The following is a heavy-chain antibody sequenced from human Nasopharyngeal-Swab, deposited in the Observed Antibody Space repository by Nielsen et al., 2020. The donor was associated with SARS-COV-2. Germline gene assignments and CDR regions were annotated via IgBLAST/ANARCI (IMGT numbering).Heavy chain of an antibody. CDR2: INAGNGNT. J-gene: IGHJ5*02. CDR3: ARDERTAGTIFGVVIIRGWFDP. D-gene: IGHD3-3*01. CDR1: GYTFTSYA. Sequence: ASVKVSCKASGYTFTSYATHWVRQAPGQRLEWMGWINAGNGNTKYSKKFQGRVTITRDTSASTAYMELSSLRSEDTAVYYCARDERTAGTIFGVVIIRGWFDPWGQGTLVTVSS. V-gene: IGHV1-3*01.